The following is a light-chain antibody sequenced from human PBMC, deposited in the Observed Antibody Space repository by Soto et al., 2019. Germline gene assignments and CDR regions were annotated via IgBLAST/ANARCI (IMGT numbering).Light chain of an antibody. CDR1: SSDVDAYNF. Sequence: QSALTQPASVSGSPGQSIAISCTGTSSDVDAYNFVSWYQHHPGKAPKLMIFDVSNRPSGVSNRFSGSKSGNTASLTISGLQAEDEADYYCTSYTTSSTYVFGTGTEVTVL. CDR2: DVS. V-gene: IGLV2-14*03. J-gene: IGLJ1*01. CDR3: TSYTTSSTYV.